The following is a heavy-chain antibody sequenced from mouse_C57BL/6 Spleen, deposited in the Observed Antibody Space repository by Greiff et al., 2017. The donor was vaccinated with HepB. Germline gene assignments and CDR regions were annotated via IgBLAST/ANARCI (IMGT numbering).Heavy chain of an antibody. D-gene: IGHD2-2*01. J-gene: IGHJ4*01. CDR1: GFTFSDYY. Sequence: EVKLVESEGGLVQPGSSMKLSCTASGFTFSDYYMAWVRQVPEKGLEWVANINYDGSSTYYLDSLKSRFIISRDNAKNILYLQMSSLKSEDTATYYCAREGGYDDAMDYWGQGTSVTVSS. V-gene: IGHV5-16*01. CDR2: INYDGSST. CDR3: AREGGYDDAMDY.